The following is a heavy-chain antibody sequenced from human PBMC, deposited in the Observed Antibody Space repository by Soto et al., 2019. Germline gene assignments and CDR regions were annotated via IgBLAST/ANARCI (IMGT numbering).Heavy chain of an antibody. Sequence: GGSLRLSCAASGFTFSDYYMSWIRQAPGKGLEWVSYISSSSSYTNYADSVKGRFTISRDNAKNSLYLQMNSLRAEDTAVYYCARAVGSYDAFDIWGQGTLVTVSS. CDR3: ARAVGSYDAFDI. J-gene: IGHJ3*02. CDR1: GFTFSDYY. D-gene: IGHD1-26*01. V-gene: IGHV3-11*03. CDR2: ISSSSSYT.